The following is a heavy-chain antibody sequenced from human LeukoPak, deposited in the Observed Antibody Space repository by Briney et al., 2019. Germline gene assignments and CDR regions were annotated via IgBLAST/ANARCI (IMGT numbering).Heavy chain of an antibody. CDR1: GGSFSDYY. Sequence: SETLSLTCAVYGGSFSDYYWSWIRQPPGKGLEWIGYVYYSGSTNYNPSLKSRVTISVDTSKNQFSLKLSSVTAADTAIYYCARHRLAEYYYYGMDVWGQGTTVTVSS. D-gene: IGHD6-13*01. J-gene: IGHJ6*02. CDR2: VYYSGST. CDR3: ARHRLAEYYYYGMDV. V-gene: IGHV4-59*08.